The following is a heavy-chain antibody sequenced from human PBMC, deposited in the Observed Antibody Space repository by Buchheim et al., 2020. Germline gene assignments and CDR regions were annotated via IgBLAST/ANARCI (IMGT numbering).Heavy chain of an antibody. CDR1: GFTFSSYA. CDR2: ISSNGGST. D-gene: IGHD5-24*01. V-gene: IGHV3-64*01. J-gene: IGHJ4*02. Sequence: EVQLVESGGGLVQPGGSLRLSCAASGFTFSSYAMHWVRQAPGKGLEYVSAISSNGGSTYYANSVKGRFTISRDNSKHTLYLQMGSLRAEDMAVYYCARGVLMATIPYFDYWGQGTL. CDR3: ARGVLMATIPYFDY.